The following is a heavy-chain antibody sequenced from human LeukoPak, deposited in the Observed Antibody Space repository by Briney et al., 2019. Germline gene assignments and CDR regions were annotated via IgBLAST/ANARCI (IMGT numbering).Heavy chain of an antibody. J-gene: IGHJ4*02. CDR1: GFTVSDNY. V-gene: IGHV3-53*01. D-gene: IGHD3-22*01. CDR3: AKMTAYDSSGYYRGYFDY. CDR2: IYSAGST. Sequence: GGSLRLSCAASGFTVSDNYMSWVRQAPGKGLEWVSVIYSAGSTYYTDSVKGRFTISRDNSKNTLYLQMNSLRAEDTAVYYCAKMTAYDSSGYYRGYFDYWGQGTLVTVSS.